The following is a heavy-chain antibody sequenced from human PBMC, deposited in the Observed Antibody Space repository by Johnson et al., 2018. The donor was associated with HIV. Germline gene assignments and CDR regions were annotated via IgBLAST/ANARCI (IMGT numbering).Heavy chain of an antibody. CDR1: GFTFSSYA. J-gene: IGHJ3*02. Sequence: VQLVESGGGVVQPGRSLRLSCAASGFTFSSYAMHWVRQAPGKGLEYVSAISSNGGSTYYANSVKGRFTISRDNSKNTLYLQMGSLRAEDMAVYYCARGAAFDIWGQGTMVIVSS. V-gene: IGHV3-64*01. CDR3: ARGAAFDI. CDR2: ISSNGGST.